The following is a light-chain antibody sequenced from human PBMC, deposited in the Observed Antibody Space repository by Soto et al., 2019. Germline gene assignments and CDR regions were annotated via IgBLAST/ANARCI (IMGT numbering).Light chain of an antibody. CDR2: EVN. CDR3: CSFAGRSTFWV. Sequence: QSALTQPASVSGSPGQSITISCSGTTSDVGGYDVVSWYQQHPGKAPKLMIFEVNPRPSGVSDRFSGSKSGNTASLTISGLQAGDEADYYCCSFAGRSTFWVFGGGTKVTVL. CDR1: TSDVGGYDV. V-gene: IGLV2-23*02. J-gene: IGLJ3*02.